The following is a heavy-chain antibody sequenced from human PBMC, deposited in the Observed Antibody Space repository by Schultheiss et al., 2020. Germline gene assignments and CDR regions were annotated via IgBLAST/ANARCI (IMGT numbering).Heavy chain of an antibody. Sequence: GGSLRLSCAASGFTFSSYWMSWVRQAPGKGLEWVGRIKSKTDGGTTDYAAPVKGRFTISRDDSKNTLYLQMNSLKTEDTAVYYCTTITVTSTHSDYWGQGTLDNGYS. CDR2: IKSKTDGGTT. CDR3: TTITVTSTHSDY. CDR1: GFTFSSYW. D-gene: IGHD4-11*01. J-gene: IGHJ4*02. V-gene: IGHV3-15*01.